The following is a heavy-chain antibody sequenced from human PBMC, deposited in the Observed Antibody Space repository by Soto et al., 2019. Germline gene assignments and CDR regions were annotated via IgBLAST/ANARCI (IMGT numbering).Heavy chain of an antibody. V-gene: IGHV4-59*01. J-gene: IGHJ4*02. CDR3: ARLSPSSGKCAIHY. Sequence: SWIRQPPGKGLEWIGYIYYSGSTNYNPSLKSRVTISVDTSKNQFSLKVSSVTATDTAVYYCARLSPSSGKCAIHYWAPGSPVLVS. CDR2: IYYSGST. D-gene: IGHD1-1*01.